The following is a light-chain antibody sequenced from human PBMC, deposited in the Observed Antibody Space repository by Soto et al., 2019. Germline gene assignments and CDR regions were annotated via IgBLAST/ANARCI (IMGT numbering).Light chain of an antibody. Sequence: IQMTQSPSSLSACVGDRVTITCQASQDISNYLNWYQQKPGKAPKLLIYDASNLETGVPSRFSGSGSGTDFTFTISSLQPEDIATYYCQQYDNLPLTFGGGTKVEIK. CDR3: QQYDNLPLT. V-gene: IGKV1-33*01. CDR1: QDISNY. J-gene: IGKJ4*01. CDR2: DAS.